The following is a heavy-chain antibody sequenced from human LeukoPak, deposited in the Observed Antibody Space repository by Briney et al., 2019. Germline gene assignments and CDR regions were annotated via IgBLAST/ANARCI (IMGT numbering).Heavy chain of an antibody. Sequence: ASVKVSCKASGYTFTSYGISWVRQAPGQGLEWMGWISAYNGNTNYAQKLQGRVTMTTDTSTSTAYMELRSLRSDDTAVYYCARDRSDFWSGYFDPWGQGTLVTVSS. CDR2: ISAYNGNT. J-gene: IGHJ5*02. CDR1: GYTFTSYG. D-gene: IGHD3-3*01. CDR3: ARDRSDFWSGYFDP. V-gene: IGHV1-18*01.